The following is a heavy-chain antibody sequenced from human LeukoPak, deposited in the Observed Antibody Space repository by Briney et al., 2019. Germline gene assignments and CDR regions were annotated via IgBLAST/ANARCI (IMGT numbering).Heavy chain of an antibody. D-gene: IGHD6-13*01. V-gene: IGHV4-34*01. CDR3: ASLRGRIAAAGSFDY. Sequence: SETLSLTCAVYGGSFSGYYWSWIRQPPGKGLEWIGEINHSGSTNYNPSLKSRVTISVDTSKNQFSLKLSSVTAADTAVYYCASLRGRIAAAGSFDYWGQGTLVTVSS. CDR2: INHSGST. J-gene: IGHJ4*02. CDR1: GGSFSGYY.